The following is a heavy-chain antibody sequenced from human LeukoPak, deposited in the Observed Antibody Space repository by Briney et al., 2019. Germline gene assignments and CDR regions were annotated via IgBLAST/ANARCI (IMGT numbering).Heavy chain of an antibody. Sequence: GASVKVSCKASGGTFSSYAISWVRQAPGQGLEWMGGIIPIFGTANYAQKFQGRVTITTDESTSTAYMELSSLRSEDTAVYYSARDRPQVFGELLGEWADPNWFDPWGQGTLVTVSS. D-gene: IGHD3-10*02. J-gene: IGHJ5*02. CDR1: GGTFSSYA. CDR3: ARDRPQVFGELLGEWADPNWFDP. CDR2: IIPIFGTA. V-gene: IGHV1-69*05.